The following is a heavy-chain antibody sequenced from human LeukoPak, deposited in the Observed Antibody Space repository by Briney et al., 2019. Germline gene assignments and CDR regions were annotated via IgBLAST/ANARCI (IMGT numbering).Heavy chain of an antibody. J-gene: IGHJ4*02. CDR2: MNPNSGNT. D-gene: IGHD1-26*01. V-gene: IGHV1-8*01. Sequence: GASVKVSCKASGYTFTSYDINWVRQATGQGLEWMGWMNPNSGNTGYAQKFRGRVTMTRDTSISTAYMELSRLRSDDTAVYYCARAPRSVVGARGRGNDYWGQGTLVTVSS. CDR3: ARAPRSVVGARGRGNDY. CDR1: GYTFTSYD.